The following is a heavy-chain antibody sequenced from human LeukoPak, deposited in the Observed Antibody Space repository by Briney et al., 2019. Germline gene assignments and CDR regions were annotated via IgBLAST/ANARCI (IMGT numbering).Heavy chain of an antibody. CDR2: INPSGGST. CDR1: GYTFTSYY. Sequence: ASVKVSCKASGYTFTSYYMHWVRQAPGQGLEWMEIINPSGGSTSYAQKFQGRVTMTRDMSTSTVYMELSSLRSEDTAVYYCAREWVPAAKGPDAFDIWGQGTMVTVSS. J-gene: IGHJ3*02. D-gene: IGHD2-2*01. CDR3: AREWVPAAKGPDAFDI. V-gene: IGHV1-46*01.